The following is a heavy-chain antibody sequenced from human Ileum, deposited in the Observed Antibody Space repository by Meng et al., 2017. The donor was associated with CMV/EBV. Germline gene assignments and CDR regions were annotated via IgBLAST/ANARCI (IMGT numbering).Heavy chain of an antibody. Sequence: QVQLVQSGAEVKKPGASVKVSCKASGYTFRAYYMHWVRQAPGQGVEWVGRINPINGVTNYAQKFQGRVALTGDSSINTAYLELSGLTSDDTAIYYCARQIVLTSQTRDFWGQGTLVTVSS. D-gene: IGHD2/OR15-2a*01. CDR1: GYTFRAYY. CDR3: ARQIVLTSQTRDF. J-gene: IGHJ4*02. V-gene: IGHV1-2*06. CDR2: INPINGVT.